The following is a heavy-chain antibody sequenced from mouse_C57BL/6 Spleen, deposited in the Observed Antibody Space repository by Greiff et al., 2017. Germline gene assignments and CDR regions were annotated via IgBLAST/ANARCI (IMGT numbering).Heavy chain of an antibody. CDR2: IHPNSGST. J-gene: IGHJ4*01. CDR3: ARAELGPYYYAMDY. V-gene: IGHV1-64*01. D-gene: IGHD4-1*01. CDR1: GYTFTSYW. Sequence: QVQLQQPGAELVKPGASVKLSCKASGYTFTSYWMHWVKQRPGQGLEWIGMIHPNSGSTNYNEKFKSKATLTVDKSSSTAYMQLSSLTSEDSAVYYCARAELGPYYYAMDYWGQGTSDTVSS.